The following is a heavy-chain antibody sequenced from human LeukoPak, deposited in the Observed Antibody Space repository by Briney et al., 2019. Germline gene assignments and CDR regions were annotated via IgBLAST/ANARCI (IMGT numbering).Heavy chain of an antibody. Sequence: GASVKVSCKASGYTFTDYYMHWVRHAPRQGLEWMGWINPNSGGTSYAQNSQGRVTMTRDTSISTAYMELSRLRSDDTAIYYCARDLEVWGQGTLVAVSS. CDR1: GYTFTDYY. CDR3: ARDLEV. V-gene: IGHV1-2*02. CDR2: INPNSGGT. J-gene: IGHJ4*02.